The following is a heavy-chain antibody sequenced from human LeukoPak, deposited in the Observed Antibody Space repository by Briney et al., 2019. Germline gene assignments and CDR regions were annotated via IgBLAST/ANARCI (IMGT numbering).Heavy chain of an antibody. J-gene: IGHJ3*02. V-gene: IGHV3-23*01. CDR3: AKVALEMATIDAFDI. D-gene: IGHD5-24*01. CDR2: IVNSGGST. CDR1: GFTFSSYA. Sequence: GGSLRLSCGASGFTFSSYAVSWVRQAPGKGLEWVSTIVNSGGSTNYADSVKGGFTISRDNSKNTLYLQMNSLRAEDTAVYYCAKVALEMATIDAFDIWGQGTMVTVSS.